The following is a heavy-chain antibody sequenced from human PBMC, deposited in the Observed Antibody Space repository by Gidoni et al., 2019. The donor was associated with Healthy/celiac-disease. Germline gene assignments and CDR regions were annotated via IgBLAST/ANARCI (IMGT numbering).Heavy chain of an antibody. Sequence: QVQLQESGPGLVKPSETLSLTCTVSGGSISSYYWRWIRQPAGKGQEWIGRIYTSGSTNYNPSLKSRVTMSVDTSKNQFSLKLSSVTAADTAVYYCARGEVGIYYGSSGYFDYWGQGTLVTVSS. V-gene: IGHV4-4*07. D-gene: IGHD3-22*01. J-gene: IGHJ4*02. CDR2: IYTSGST. CDR1: GGSISSYY. CDR3: ARGEVGIYYGSSGYFDY.